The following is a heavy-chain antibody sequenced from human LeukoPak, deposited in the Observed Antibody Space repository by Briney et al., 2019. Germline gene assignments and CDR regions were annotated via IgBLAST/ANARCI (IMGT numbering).Heavy chain of an antibody. Sequence: GASVKVSCKASGYTFTGYYMHWVRQAPGQGLEWMGWINPNSGGTNYAQKFQGRVTMTRDTSISTAYMELSRLRSDDTAVYYRAREGVYCGGDCYSPQGLHWYFDLWGRGTLVTVSS. V-gene: IGHV1-2*02. CDR2: INPNSGGT. CDR1: GYTFTGYY. J-gene: IGHJ2*01. D-gene: IGHD2-21*02. CDR3: AREGVYCGGDCYSPQGLHWYFDL.